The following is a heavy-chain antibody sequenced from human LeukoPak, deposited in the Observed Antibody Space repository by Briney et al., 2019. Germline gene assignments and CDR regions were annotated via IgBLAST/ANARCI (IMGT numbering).Heavy chain of an antibody. CDR1: GFTFIAYG. V-gene: IGHV3-74*01. Sequence: GWSLRLSCAASGFTFIAYGMQWVRQAPGKGLVWVSRINNDGSSTSYADSVKGRFTISRDNAKNTLYLQVNSLRAEDTGVYYCARELPREVTLDYWGQGTLVTVSS. CDR2: INNDGSST. J-gene: IGHJ4*02. CDR3: ARELPREVTLDY. D-gene: IGHD2-21*02.